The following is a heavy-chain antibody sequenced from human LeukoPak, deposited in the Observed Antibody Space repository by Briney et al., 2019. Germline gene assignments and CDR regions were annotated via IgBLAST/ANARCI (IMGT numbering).Heavy chain of an antibody. D-gene: IGHD3-10*01. Sequence: GGSLRLSCAASGFTFSSYAMSWVRQAPGKGLEWVSAISGSGGSTYYADSVKGRFTISRDNSKNTLYLQMNSLRAEDTAVYYCVKDCFYYGSGSPYYYYYGMDVWGQGTTVTVSS. V-gene: IGHV3-23*01. CDR1: GFTFSSYA. J-gene: IGHJ6*02. CDR3: VKDCFYYGSGSPYYYYYGMDV. CDR2: ISGSGGST.